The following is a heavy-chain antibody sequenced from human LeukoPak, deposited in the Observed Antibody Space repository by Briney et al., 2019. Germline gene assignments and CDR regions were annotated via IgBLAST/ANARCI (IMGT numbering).Heavy chain of an antibody. D-gene: IGHD2-2*01. CDR1: GYTFTSYG. CDR3: ALVVPAADNFDY. V-gene: IGHV1-18*01. Sequence: ASVKVSCKASGYTFTSYGISWVRQAPGQGLEWMGWISAYNGNTNYAQKLQGRVTMTTDTSTSTAYMELRRLRPDDTAVYYCALVVPAADNFDYWGQGTLVTVSS. CDR2: ISAYNGNT. J-gene: IGHJ4*02.